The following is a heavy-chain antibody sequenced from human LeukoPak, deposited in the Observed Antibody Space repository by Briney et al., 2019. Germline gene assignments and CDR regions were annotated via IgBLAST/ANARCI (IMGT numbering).Heavy chain of an antibody. J-gene: IGHJ4*02. V-gene: IGHV4-39*01. Sequence: SETLSLTCTVSGGSISSSSYYWGWIRQPLGKGLEWIGSIYYSGSTYYNPSLKSRVTISVDTSKNQFSLKLSSVTAADTAVYYCARVVGATNYFDYWGQGTLVTASS. CDR1: GGSISSSSYY. D-gene: IGHD1-26*01. CDR2: IYYSGST. CDR3: ARVVGATNYFDY.